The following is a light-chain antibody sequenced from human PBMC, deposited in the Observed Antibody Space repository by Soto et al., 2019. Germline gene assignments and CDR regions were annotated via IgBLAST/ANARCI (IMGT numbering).Light chain of an antibody. CDR1: SSDVGGYNY. CDR2: EVN. Sequence: QSALTQPPSASGSPGQSVTLSCTGTSSDVGGYNYVSWYQQHPGKAPKLMIYEVNKRPSGVPDRFSGSKSGNTASLTVSGLQGEDEADYYCSSYAGNNIYVFGTGTKVTVL. CDR3: SSYAGNNIYV. V-gene: IGLV2-8*01. J-gene: IGLJ1*01.